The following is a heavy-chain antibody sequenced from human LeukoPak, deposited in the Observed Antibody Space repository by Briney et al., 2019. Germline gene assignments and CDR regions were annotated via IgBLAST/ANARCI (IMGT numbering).Heavy chain of an antibody. D-gene: IGHD2-2*01. CDR2: IYYSGST. V-gene: IGHV4-59*01. CDR3: ARDHQIGYCSSTSCSGFDP. J-gene: IGHJ5*02. Sequence: NPSETLSLTCTVSGGSISSYYWSWVRQPPGKGLEWIGYIYYSGSTNYNPSLKSRVTISVDTSKNQFSLKLSSVTAADTAVYYCARDHQIGYCSSTSCSGFDPWAREPWSPSPQ. CDR1: GGSISSYY.